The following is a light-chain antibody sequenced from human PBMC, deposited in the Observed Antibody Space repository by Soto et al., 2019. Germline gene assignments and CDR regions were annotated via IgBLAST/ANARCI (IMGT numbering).Light chain of an antibody. V-gene: IGLV4-69*01. CDR3: QTRGTGVV. J-gene: IGLJ2*01. CDR2: LNSDGSH. Sequence: QPVLTQSPSASASLGASVKLTCTLSSGHSSYAIAWHQQQPEKGPRYLMKLNSDGSHSKGDGIPDRFSGSSSGAERYLTLPSLQSEDEADYYCQTRGTGVVFGGGTKLTVL. CDR1: SGHSSYA.